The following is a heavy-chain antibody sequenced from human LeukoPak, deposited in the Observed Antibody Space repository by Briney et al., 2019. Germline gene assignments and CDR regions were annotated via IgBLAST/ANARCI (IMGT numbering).Heavy chain of an antibody. Sequence: GGSLRLSCAASGFTFSGYAMSWVRQAPGKGLEWVSAISGSGGSTYYADSVKGRFTISRDNSKNTLYLQMNSLRAEDTAVYYCAKSVRFLENYYYMDVWGKGTTVTVSS. CDR2: ISGSGGST. CDR3: AKSVRFLENYYYMDV. V-gene: IGHV3-23*01. D-gene: IGHD3-3*01. J-gene: IGHJ6*03. CDR1: GFTFSGYA.